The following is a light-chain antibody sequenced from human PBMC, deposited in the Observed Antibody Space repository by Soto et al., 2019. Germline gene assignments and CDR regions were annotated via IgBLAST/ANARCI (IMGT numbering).Light chain of an antibody. CDR1: QSISNL. J-gene: IGKJ1*01. Sequence: DIQMTQSPSTLSASVGDRVTITCRASQSISNLLAWHQQKPGKAPKLLIYKASSLESGVPSRFSGSGSGTEFTLTIDSLQPDDFATYYCQQYNVYSWTFGQGTKVEI. CDR2: KAS. CDR3: QQYNVYSWT. V-gene: IGKV1-5*03.